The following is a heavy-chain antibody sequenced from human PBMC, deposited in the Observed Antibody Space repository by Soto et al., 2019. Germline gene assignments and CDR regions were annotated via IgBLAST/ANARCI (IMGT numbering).Heavy chain of an antibody. J-gene: IGHJ6*02. Sequence: SETLSLTCTVSGCSIISGDYYWSWIRQPPGKGLEWIGYIYCSGSTYYNPSLKSRVTISVDTSKNQFSLKLSSVTAADTAVYYCARDQVVRGVIGYYYYGMDVWGQGTTVTAP. V-gene: IGHV4-30-4*01. CDR2: IYCSGST. D-gene: IGHD3-10*01. CDR1: GCSIISGDYY. CDR3: ARDQVVRGVIGYYYYGMDV.